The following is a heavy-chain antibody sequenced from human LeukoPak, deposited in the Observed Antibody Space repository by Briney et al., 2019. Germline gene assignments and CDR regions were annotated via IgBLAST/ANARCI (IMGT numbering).Heavy chain of an antibody. V-gene: IGHV3-23*01. CDR2: ISGSGGST. CDR3: AKDPYPYYDFWSGYSFQH. Sequence: GGSLRLSCAASGFTFSSYAMSWVRQAPGKGLEWVSAISGSGGSTYYADSVKGRFTISRDNSKNTLYLQMNSLRAEDTAVYYCAKDPYPYYDFWSGYSFQHWGQGTLVTVSS. D-gene: IGHD3-3*01. CDR1: GFTFSSYA. J-gene: IGHJ1*01.